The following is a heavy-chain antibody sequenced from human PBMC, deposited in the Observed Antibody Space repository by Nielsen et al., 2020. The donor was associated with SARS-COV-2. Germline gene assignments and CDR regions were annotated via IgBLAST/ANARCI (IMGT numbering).Heavy chain of an antibody. Sequence: SETLSLTCTVSGGSISSGGYYWGWIRQPAGKGLEWIGRFYPSGSITYNPSLQSRVTMSVDTSKNQFSLNLRSVTAADTAVYYCARVPQWYFDLWGRGTLVTVSS. CDR1: GGSISSGGYY. J-gene: IGHJ2*01. V-gene: IGHV4-61*02. CDR3: ARVPQWYFDL. CDR2: FYPSGSI.